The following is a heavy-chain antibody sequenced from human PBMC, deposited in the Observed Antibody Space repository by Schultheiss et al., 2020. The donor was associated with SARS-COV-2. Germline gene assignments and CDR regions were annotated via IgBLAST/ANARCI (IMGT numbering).Heavy chain of an antibody. CDR1: GFTFSSYE. V-gene: IGHV3-48*03. D-gene: IGHD5-18*01. J-gene: IGHJ4*02. CDR2: ISNSGSTI. CDR3: AREYSLYPDY. Sequence: GGSLRLSCAASGFTFSSYEMNWVRQAPGKGLEWVSYISNSGSTIYYAYSVKGRFTISRDNAKNSLYLQMNSLRAEDTAVYYCAREYSLYPDYWGQGTLVTVSS.